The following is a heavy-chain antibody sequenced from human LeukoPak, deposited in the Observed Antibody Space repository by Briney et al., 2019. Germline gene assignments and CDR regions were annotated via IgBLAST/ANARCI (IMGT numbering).Heavy chain of an antibody. CDR1: AFIFSGHW. V-gene: IGHV3-7*03. D-gene: IGHD4-17*01. CDR3: AKDIGRYGDYGYFDY. CDR2: IKEDGSVR. Sequence: GGSLRLSCEGSAFIFSGHWMNWVRQTPGKGLEWVASIKEDGSVRQYVDSVKGRFSISRDNTKGSLFLQLNSLRAEDTALYYCAKDIGRYGDYGYFDYWGQGTLVTVSS. J-gene: IGHJ4*02.